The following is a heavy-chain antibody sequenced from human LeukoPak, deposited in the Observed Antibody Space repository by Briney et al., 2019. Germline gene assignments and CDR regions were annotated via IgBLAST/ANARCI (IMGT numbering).Heavy chain of an antibody. D-gene: IGHD1-26*01. Sequence: GRSLRLSCAASGFTFDDYAMHWVRQAPGKGLEWVSGISWNSGSIGYADSVKGRFTISRDNAKNSLYLQMNSLRAEDTALYYCAKVNGWELRSGIFDYWGQGTLVTVSS. V-gene: IGHV3-9*01. CDR2: ISWNSGSI. CDR3: AKVNGWELRSGIFDY. J-gene: IGHJ4*02. CDR1: GFTFDDYA.